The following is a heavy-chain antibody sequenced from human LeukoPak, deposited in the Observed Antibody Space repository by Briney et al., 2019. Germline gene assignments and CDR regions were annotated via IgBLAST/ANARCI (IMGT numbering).Heavy chain of an antibody. D-gene: IGHD1-1*01. CDR2: INHSGST. CDR3: ARGRRGNVRAFDI. CDR1: GGSFSGYY. J-gene: IGHJ3*02. Sequence: SETLSLTCAVYGGSFSGYYWSWIRQPPGKGLEWIGEINHSGSTNYNPSLKSRVTISVDTSKNQFSLKLSPVTAADTAVYYCARGRRGNVRAFDIWGQGTMVTVSS. V-gene: IGHV4-34*01.